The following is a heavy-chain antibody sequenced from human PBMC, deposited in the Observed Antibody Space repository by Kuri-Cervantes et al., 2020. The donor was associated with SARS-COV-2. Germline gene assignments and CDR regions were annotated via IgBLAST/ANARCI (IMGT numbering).Heavy chain of an antibody. Sequence: ASVKVSCKASGHNFITHGISWVRQAPGQGLEWMGWMSAYNGNKNYAQKVQDRVTLTTDTSTSTAYMELRSLRSDDTAVYYCARGPQEAGAGPSQDGFDYWGQGTLVTVSS. D-gene: IGHD6-19*01. CDR2: MSAYNGNK. CDR1: GHNFITHG. J-gene: IGHJ4*02. CDR3: ARGPQEAGAGPSQDGFDY. V-gene: IGHV1-18*04.